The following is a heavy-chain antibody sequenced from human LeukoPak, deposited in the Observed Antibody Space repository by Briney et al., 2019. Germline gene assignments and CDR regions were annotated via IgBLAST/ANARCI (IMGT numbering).Heavy chain of an antibody. V-gene: IGHV4-4*02. CDR3: ARELDYYDSSGYYFFDY. J-gene: IGHJ4*02. Sequence: SGTLSLTCAVSGGSISSNNWWSWVRQPPGKGLEWIGEIYHSGSTNYNPSLKSRVTISVDTSKNQFSLKLSSVTAADTAVYYCARELDYYDSSGYYFFDYWGQGTLVTVSS. CDR1: GGSISSNNW. D-gene: IGHD3-22*01. CDR2: IYHSGST.